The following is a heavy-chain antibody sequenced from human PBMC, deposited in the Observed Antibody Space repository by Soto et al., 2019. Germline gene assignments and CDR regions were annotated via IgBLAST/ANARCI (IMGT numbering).Heavy chain of an antibody. J-gene: IGHJ4*02. Sequence: QVQLVQSGAEVKKPGASVKVSCKASGYTFTNYYMHWVRPAPGQGLEWMGIINPTDGSTSYAQKFQGRVTMTRDTSTRTVYVELSSRRSEDTALYYCARDQGGYYDSSGYIPLWLLGYFDYWGQGTLVTVSS. CDR3: ARDQGGYYDSSGYIPLWLLGYFDY. CDR1: GYTFTNYY. CDR2: INPTDGST. V-gene: IGHV1-46*01. D-gene: IGHD3-22*01.